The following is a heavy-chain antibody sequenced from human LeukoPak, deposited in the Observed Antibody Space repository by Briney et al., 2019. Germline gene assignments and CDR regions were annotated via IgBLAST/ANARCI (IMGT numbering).Heavy chain of an antibody. J-gene: IGHJ4*02. CDR3: ASGIAAEESVAIDY. CDR1: GFTFSNHW. V-gene: IGHV3-74*03. Sequence: GGSLRLSCAASGFTFSNHWMNWVRQLPGKGLVWVSRIKFDGSITKYADSVKGRFTISRDNAKNTLYLQMNSLRADDTALYYCASGIAAEESVAIDYWGQGTLVTVSS. D-gene: IGHD6-13*01. CDR2: IKFDGSIT.